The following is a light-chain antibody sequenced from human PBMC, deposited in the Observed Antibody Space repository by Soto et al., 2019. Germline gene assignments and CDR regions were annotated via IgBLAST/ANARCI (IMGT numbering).Light chain of an antibody. CDR3: QQSYNSPPIT. J-gene: IGKJ5*01. Sequence: IQMTQSPASLSSSVSERFTITCRAGQSIFSSLNWYQQRPGKAPTLLIYAASSLQSGVPSRFRGSGYGTDFALTITSLQPEDFATYYCQQSYNSPPITFGQGTRLEIK. CDR1: QSIFSS. CDR2: AAS. V-gene: IGKV1-39*01.